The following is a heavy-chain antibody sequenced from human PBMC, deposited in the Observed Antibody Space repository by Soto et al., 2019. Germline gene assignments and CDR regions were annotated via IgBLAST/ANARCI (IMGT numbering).Heavy chain of an antibody. J-gene: IGHJ6*02. D-gene: IGHD6-13*01. Sequence: GGSLRLSCAASGFTFSSYAMSWVRQAPGKGLEWVSAISGSGGSTYYADSVKGRFTISRDNSKNTLYLQMNSLRAEDTAVYYCAQSLWQQLTSNHAGWYGMDVWGQGTTVTVSS. CDR2: ISGSGGST. CDR3: AQSLWQQLTSNHAGWYGMDV. V-gene: IGHV3-23*01. CDR1: GFTFSSYA.